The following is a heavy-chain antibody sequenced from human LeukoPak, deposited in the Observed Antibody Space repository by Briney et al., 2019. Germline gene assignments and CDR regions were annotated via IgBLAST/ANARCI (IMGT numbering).Heavy chain of an antibody. V-gene: IGHV3-23*01. CDR2: ISGSGGST. Sequence: GGSLRLSCAASGFTFSSYGMSWVRQAPGKGLEWVSAISGSGGSTYYADSVKGRFTISRDNSKNTLYLQMSSLRAEDTAVYYCARGGGRATVTTGSYYYYYMDVWGKGTTVTISS. CDR3: ARGGGRATVTTGSYYYYYMDV. J-gene: IGHJ6*03. D-gene: IGHD4-17*01. CDR1: GFTFSSYG.